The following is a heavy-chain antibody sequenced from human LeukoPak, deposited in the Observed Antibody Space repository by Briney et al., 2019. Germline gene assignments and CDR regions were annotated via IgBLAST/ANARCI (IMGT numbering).Heavy chain of an antibody. CDR2: IYDSGST. D-gene: IGHD1-14*01. J-gene: IGHJ6*03. CDR3: ARNPRNYYYMDV. CDR1: GGSISTYY. Sequence: SETLSLTCTVSGGSISTYYWNWLRQPPGKGLEWIGYIYDSGSTNYNPSLKSRVTISVDASMNQFSLKLSSVTAADTAVYYCARNPRNYYYMDVWGKGTTVTVSS. V-gene: IGHV4-59*01.